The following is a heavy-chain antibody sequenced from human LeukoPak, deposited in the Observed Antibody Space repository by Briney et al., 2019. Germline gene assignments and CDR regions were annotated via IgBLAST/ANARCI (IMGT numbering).Heavy chain of an antibody. J-gene: IGHJ6*02. CDR1: GYSFTSYW. V-gene: IGHV5-51*01. Sequence: PGESLKISCKGSGYSFTSYWIGWVRQMPGKGLEWMRIIYPGDSDTRYSPSFQGQATISADKSISTAYLQWSSLKASDTAMYYCARLPQAAAGPYYYYYYGMDVWGQGTTVTVSS. D-gene: IGHD6-13*01. CDR2: IYPGDSDT. CDR3: ARLPQAAAGPYYYYYYGMDV.